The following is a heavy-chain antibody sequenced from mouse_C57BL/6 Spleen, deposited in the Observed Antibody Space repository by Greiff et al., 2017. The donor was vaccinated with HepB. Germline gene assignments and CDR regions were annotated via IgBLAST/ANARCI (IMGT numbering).Heavy chain of an antibody. CDR2: ISDGGSYT. V-gene: IGHV5-4*01. J-gene: IGHJ2*01. CDR1: GFTFSSYA. Sequence: EVKLLESGGGLVKPGGSLKLSCAASGFTFSSYAMSWVRQTPEKRLEWVATISDGGSYTYYPDNVKGRFTISRDNAKNNPYLQMSHLKSEDTAMYYCARDRGMIRYFDYWGQGTTLTVSS. CDR3: ARDRGMIRYFDY. D-gene: IGHD2-4*01.